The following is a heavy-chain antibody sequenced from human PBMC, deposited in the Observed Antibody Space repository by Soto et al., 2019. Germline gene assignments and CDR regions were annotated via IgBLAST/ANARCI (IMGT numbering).Heavy chain of an antibody. J-gene: IGHJ4*02. CDR1: GGSINGYY. CDR3: AIETPAAGHFDF. Sequence: SETLSLTCTVSGGSINGYYWNWIRQPPGKGLEWIGYIYYSGNTHYTPSLRGRVTISVDTSKNHFSLKLTSVSAADTAVYYCAIETPAAGHFDFWGQGALVTVSS. CDR2: IYYSGNT. V-gene: IGHV4-59*01. D-gene: IGHD6-13*01.